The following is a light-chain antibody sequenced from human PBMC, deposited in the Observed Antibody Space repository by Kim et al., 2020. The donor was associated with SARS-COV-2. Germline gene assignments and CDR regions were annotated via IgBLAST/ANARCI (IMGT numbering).Light chain of an antibody. J-gene: IGKJ4*01. V-gene: IGKV3-15*01. CDR3: QQYNKWPPLT. CDR2: GAS. Sequence: EIVMTQSPATLSVSPGERATLSCRASQSVSSNLAWYQQKPGQASRLLIYGASTRATGIPARFSGSGSGTEFTLTISSLQSEDFAVYYCQQYNKWPPLTFGGGTKVDIK. CDR1: QSVSSN.